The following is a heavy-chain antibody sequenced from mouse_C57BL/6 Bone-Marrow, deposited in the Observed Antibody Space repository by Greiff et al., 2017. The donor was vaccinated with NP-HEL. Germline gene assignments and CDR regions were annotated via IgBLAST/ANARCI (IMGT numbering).Heavy chain of an antibody. CDR3: ARDGYYSSWYFDV. V-gene: IGHV1-26*01. CDR1: GYTFTDYY. CDR2: INPNNGGT. Sequence: EVQLQQSGPELVKPGASVKISCKASGYTFTDYYMNWVKQSHGKSLEWIGDINPNNGGTSYNQKFKGTATLTVDKSSSTAYMELRSLTSEDSAVYYCARDGYYSSWYFDVWGTGTTVTVSS. D-gene: IGHD2-3*01. J-gene: IGHJ1*03.